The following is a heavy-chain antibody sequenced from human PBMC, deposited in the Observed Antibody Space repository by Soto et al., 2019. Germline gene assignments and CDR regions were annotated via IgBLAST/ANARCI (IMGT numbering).Heavy chain of an antibody. V-gene: IGHV1-18*01. CDR2: STHTGNT. Sequence: QVRLVQSGPEVKKPGASVKVSCKTSGYAFPHYVINWVRQAPGHGLEWMDFSTHTGNTNYAQNFQGRVVLTTDTSTSTAYMEVTSQRSDDTAVYYCARSGEHPLDYWGQGTPVTVSS. J-gene: IGHJ4*02. D-gene: IGHD1-26*01. CDR1: GYAFPHYV. CDR3: ARSGEHPLDY.